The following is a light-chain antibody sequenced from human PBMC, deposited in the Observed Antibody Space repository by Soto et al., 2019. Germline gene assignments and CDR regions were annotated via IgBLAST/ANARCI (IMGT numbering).Light chain of an antibody. J-gene: IGKJ4*01. V-gene: IGKV3-15*01. Sequence: EIVMTQSPATLSVSPGERATLSCRASQSVSSNLAWYQQKPGQAPRLLIYGASTRATGIPARFSGSGSGTESTLTISSLQSEDFAVYCCQQYNNWPPLTFGGGTKVEIK. CDR3: QQYNNWPPLT. CDR1: QSVSSN. CDR2: GAS.